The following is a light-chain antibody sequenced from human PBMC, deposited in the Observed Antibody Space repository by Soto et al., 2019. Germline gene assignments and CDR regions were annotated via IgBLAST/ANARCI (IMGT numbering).Light chain of an antibody. V-gene: IGLV3-1*01. Sequence: SYELTQPPSVSVSTGQTASITCSGDKLGDKYACWYQQKPGQSPVLVIYQDTKRPSGIPERFSGSNSGNTATLTISGTQAMDEADYSCQAWDSSTAIFGGGTKRTVL. CDR1: KLGDKY. CDR2: QDT. CDR3: QAWDSSTAI. J-gene: IGLJ2*01.